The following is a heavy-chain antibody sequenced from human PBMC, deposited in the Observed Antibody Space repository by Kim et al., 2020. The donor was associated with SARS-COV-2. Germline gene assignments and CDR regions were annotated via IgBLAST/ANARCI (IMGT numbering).Heavy chain of an antibody. Sequence: SETLSLTCTVSGGSISSYYWSWIRQPPGKGLEWIGYIYYSGSTNYNPSLKSRVTISVDTSKNQFSLKLSSVTAADTAVYYCARDFNAAAGTQGVLTIWGQGTLVTVSS. CDR2: IYYSGST. CDR1: GGSISSYY. V-gene: IGHV4-59*01. CDR3: ARDFNAAAGTQGVLTI. D-gene: IGHD6-13*01. J-gene: IGHJ4*02.